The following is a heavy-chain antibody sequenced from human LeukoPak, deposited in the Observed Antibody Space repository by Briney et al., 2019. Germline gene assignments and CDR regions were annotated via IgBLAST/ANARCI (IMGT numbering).Heavy chain of an antibody. V-gene: IGHV4-34*01. CDR3: VRGPSIVVVVAATISRNWFDP. D-gene: IGHD2-15*01. CDR2: INHSGST. Sequence: SETLSLTCAVYGGSFSGYYWSWIRQPPGKGLEWIGEINHSGSTNYNPSLKSRVTISVDTSKNQFSLKLSSVTAADTAVYYCVRGPSIVVVVAATISRNWFDPWGQGTLVTVSS. J-gene: IGHJ5*02. CDR1: GGSFSGYY.